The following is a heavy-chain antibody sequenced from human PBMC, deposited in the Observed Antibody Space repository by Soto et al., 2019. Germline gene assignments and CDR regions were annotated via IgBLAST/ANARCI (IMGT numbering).Heavy chain of an antibody. CDR2: IIDSGGST. Sequence: GGSPEISCAASGFTFSSCAMGWVRQAPGKGLEWVSDIIDSGGSTYYADSVKGRFTISRDNSKSTLYLQMNSLRAEDTALYYCAKGRSYYYYYGVDVWGQGTTVTVS. CDR3: AKGRSYYYYYGVDV. V-gene: IGHV3-23*01. CDR1: GFTFSSCA. J-gene: IGHJ6*02.